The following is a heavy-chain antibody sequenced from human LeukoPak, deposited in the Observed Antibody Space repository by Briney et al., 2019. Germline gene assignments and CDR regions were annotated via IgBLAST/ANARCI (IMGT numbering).Heavy chain of an antibody. CDR2: ISWNSGSI. V-gene: IGHV3-9*01. Sequence: GGSLRLSCAASGFTVSSNYMSWVRQAPGKGLEWVSGISWNSGSIGYADSVKGRFTISRDNAKNSLYLQMNSLRAEDTALYYCAKESRRGYSMYYYYGMDVWGQGTTVTVSS. CDR1: GFTVSSNY. CDR3: AKESRRGYSMYYYYGMDV. J-gene: IGHJ6*02. D-gene: IGHD5-18*01.